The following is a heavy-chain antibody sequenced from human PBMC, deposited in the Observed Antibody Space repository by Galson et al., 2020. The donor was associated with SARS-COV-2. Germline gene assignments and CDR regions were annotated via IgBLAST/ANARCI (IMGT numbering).Heavy chain of an antibody. Sequence: SQALETLSLTCAVYGGSFSGYYWSWIRQPPGKGLEWIGEINHSGSTNYNPSLKSRVTISVDTSKNQFSLKLSSVTAADTAVYYCARFWGGFDIWGQGTMVSVSS. J-gene: IGHJ3*02. CDR3: ARFWGGFDI. CDR2: INHSGST. D-gene: IGHD7-27*01. V-gene: IGHV4-34*01. CDR1: GGSFSGYY.